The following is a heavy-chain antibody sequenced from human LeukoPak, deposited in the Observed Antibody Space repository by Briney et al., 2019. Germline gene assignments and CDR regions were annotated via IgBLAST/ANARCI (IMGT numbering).Heavy chain of an antibody. J-gene: IGHJ6*02. Sequence: PGGSLRLSCAASGFTFSSYSMNWVRQAPGKGLEWVSSISSSSSYIYYADSVKGRFTISRDNAKNSLYLQMNSLRAEDTAVYYCASAVAGTDYDYGMDVWGQGTTVTVSS. D-gene: IGHD6-19*01. CDR3: ASAVAGTDYDYGMDV. CDR1: GFTFSSYS. CDR2: ISSSSSYI. V-gene: IGHV3-21*01.